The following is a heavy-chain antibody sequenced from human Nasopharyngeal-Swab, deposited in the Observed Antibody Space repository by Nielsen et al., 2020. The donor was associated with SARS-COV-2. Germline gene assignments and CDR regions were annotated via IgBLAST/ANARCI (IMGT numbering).Heavy chain of an antibody. CDR3: AREIIAVAGTDY. Sequence: SETLSLTCTVSGGSISSYYWGWIRQPPGKGLEWIGSIYYSGSTYYNPSLKSRVTISVDTSKNQFSLKLSSVTAADTAVYYCAREIIAVAGTDYWGQGTLVTVSS. D-gene: IGHD6-19*01. CDR2: IYYSGST. J-gene: IGHJ4*02. V-gene: IGHV4-39*01. CDR1: GGSISSYY.